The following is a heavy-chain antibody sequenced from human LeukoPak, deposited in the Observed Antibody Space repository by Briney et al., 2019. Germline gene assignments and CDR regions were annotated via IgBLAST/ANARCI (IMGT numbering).Heavy chain of an antibody. J-gene: IGHJ6*03. V-gene: IGHV4-61*02. Sequence: SETLSLTCTVSGGSISSGSYYWSWIRQPAGKGLEWIGRIYTSGSTNYNPSLKSRVTISVDTSKNQFSLKLSSVTAADTAVYYCARSVRGAMSGYYYYMDVRGKGTTVTISS. CDR2: IYTSGST. CDR3: ARSVRGAMSGYYYYMDV. D-gene: IGHD3-10*01. CDR1: GGSISSGSYY.